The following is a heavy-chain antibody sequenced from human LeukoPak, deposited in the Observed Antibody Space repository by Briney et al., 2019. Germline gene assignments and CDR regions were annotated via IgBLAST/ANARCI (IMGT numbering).Heavy chain of an antibody. J-gene: IGHJ5*02. V-gene: IGHV3-30*03. CDR3: ARPWSGSYNWFDP. CDR1: GFTFSSYG. Sequence: PGGSLRLSCAASGFTFSSYGMHWVRQAPGKGLEWVAVISYDGSNKYYADPVKGRFTISRDNSKNTLYLQMNSLRAEDTAVYYCARPWSGSYNWFDPWGQGTLVTVSS. CDR2: ISYDGSNK. D-gene: IGHD3-3*01.